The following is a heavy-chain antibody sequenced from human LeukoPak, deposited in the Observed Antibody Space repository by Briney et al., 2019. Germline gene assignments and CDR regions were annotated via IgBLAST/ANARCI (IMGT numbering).Heavy chain of an antibody. J-gene: IGHJ6*03. Sequence: MASETLSLTCAVYGGSFSGYYWSWIRQPPGKGLEWIGEINHSGSTNYNPSLKSRVTISVDTSKNQLSLKLSSVTAADTAVYYCARSSSWSLYYYYYYMDVWGKGTTVTVSS. CDR2: INHSGST. D-gene: IGHD6-6*01. CDR3: ARSSSWSLYYYYYYMDV. CDR1: GGSFSGYY. V-gene: IGHV4-34*01.